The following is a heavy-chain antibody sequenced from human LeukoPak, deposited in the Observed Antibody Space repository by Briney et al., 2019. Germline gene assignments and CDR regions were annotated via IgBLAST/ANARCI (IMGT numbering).Heavy chain of an antibody. D-gene: IGHD3-3*01. J-gene: IGHJ4*02. CDR2: IIPIFGTA. CDR1: GGTFSSYA. V-gene: IGHV1-69*01. Sequence: SVKVSCKASGGTFSSYAIGWVRQAPGQGLEWMGGIIPIFGTANYAQKFQGRVTITADESTSTAYMGLSSLRSEDTAVYYCASLYYDFWSGPWGLFDYWGQGTLVTVSS. CDR3: ASLYYDFWSGPWGLFDY.